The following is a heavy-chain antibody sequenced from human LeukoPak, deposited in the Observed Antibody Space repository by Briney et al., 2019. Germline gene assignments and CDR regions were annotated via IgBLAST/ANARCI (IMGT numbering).Heavy chain of an antibody. J-gene: IGHJ4*02. CDR2: IYSGGST. D-gene: IGHD5-12*01. Sequence: PGGSLRLSCAASGFTVSSSYMSWVRQAPGKGLEWVAVIYSGGSTYYADSLKGRFTISRDISKNTLYLQMNSLRAEDTAVYYCAKEVYSGYDYGGFDYWGQGTLVTVSS. CDR3: AKEVYSGYDYGGFDY. CDR1: GFTVSSSY. V-gene: IGHV3-66*02.